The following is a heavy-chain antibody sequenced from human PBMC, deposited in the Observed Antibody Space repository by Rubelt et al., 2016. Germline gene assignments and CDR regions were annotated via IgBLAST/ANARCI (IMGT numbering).Heavy chain of an antibody. V-gene: IGHV4-31*03. Sequence: QVQLQESGPGLVKPSQTLSLTCTVSGGSISSGGYYWSWIRQHPGKGLEWIGYIYYSGSTYYNPSLKSRVTISVDTSKNQCSLKLSSVTAADTAVYYCAREIRKGYYDSSGYLINDYWGQGTLVTVSS. CDR2: IYYSGST. D-gene: IGHD3-22*01. J-gene: IGHJ4*02. CDR3: AREIRKGYYDSSGYLINDY. CDR1: GGSISSGGYY.